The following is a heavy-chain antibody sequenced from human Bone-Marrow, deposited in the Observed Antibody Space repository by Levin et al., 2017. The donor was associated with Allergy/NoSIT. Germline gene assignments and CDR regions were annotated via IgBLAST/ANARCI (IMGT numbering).Heavy chain of an antibody. D-gene: IGHD2-8*02. Sequence: ASVKVSCKASGGPLNNYAFSWVRQAPGQGLEWMGGIVPIFHTSNYAQKFEGRITVTADQSTSTAYMELSSLRSEDTAVYYCAATPRYCTGGSCFQAEIDYWGQGTLVTVSS. CDR2: IVPIFHTS. J-gene: IGHJ4*02. CDR1: GGPLNNYA. CDR3: AATPRYCTGGSCFQAEIDY. V-gene: IGHV1-69*13.